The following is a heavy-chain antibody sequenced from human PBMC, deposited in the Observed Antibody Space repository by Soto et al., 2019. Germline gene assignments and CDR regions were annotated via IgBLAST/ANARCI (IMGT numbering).Heavy chain of an antibody. CDR2: ISYDGSNK. CDR1: GFTFSSYG. J-gene: IGHJ6*03. CDR3: AKRARCSSTSCYEPYYMDV. Sequence: QVQLVESGGGVVQPGRSLRLSCAASGFTFSSYGMHWVRQAPGKGLEWVAVISYDGSNKYYADSVKGRFTISRDNSKNTLYLQMNSLRAEDTAVYYCAKRARCSSTSCYEPYYMDVWGKGTTVTVSS. V-gene: IGHV3-30*18. D-gene: IGHD2-2*01.